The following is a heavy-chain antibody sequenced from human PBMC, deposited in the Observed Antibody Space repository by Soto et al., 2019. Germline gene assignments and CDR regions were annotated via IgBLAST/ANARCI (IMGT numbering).Heavy chain of an antibody. CDR1: GGSISSYY. V-gene: IGHV4-59*12. CDR3: ASSRPQDYDFWSGYYYFDY. D-gene: IGHD3-3*01. Sequence: SETLSLTCTVSGGSISSYYWSWIRQPPGKGLEWIGYIYHSGSTNYDPSLKSRVTISVDKSKNQFSLKLSSVTAADTAVYYCASSRPQDYDFWSGYYYFDYWGQGTLVTVSS. CDR2: IYHSGST. J-gene: IGHJ4*02.